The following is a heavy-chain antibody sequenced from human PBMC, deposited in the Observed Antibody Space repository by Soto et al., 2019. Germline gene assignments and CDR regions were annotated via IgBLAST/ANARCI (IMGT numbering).Heavy chain of an antibody. CDR1: GFTFSDYW. CDR2: IKQDGNEK. CDR3: AKDDSVSYSGGSWIFDY. V-gene: IGHV3-7*03. Sequence: PGGSLRLSCAVSGFTFSDYWMSWVRQAPGKGLEWVANIKQDGNEKYYVDSVKGRFTISRDNAKNSLYLQMNSLRAEDTAVYYCAKDDSVSYSGGSWIFDYWGKGTLVTVSS. D-gene: IGHD2-15*01. J-gene: IGHJ4*02.